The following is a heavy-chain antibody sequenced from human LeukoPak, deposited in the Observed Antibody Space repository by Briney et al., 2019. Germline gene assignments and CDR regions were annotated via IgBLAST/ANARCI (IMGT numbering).Heavy chain of an antibody. D-gene: IGHD3-22*01. CDR1: GFTFSNYA. Sequence: PGGSLRLSCAASGFTFSNYAMHWVRQAPGKGLEWVAVISYDGINKYYADSVKGRFTISRDSSKNTLYLQMNSLRAEDTAVYYCATEEGSNYYASSGSPDYWGQGTLVTVSS. CDR3: ATEEGSNYYASSGSPDY. J-gene: IGHJ4*02. V-gene: IGHV3-30-3*01. CDR2: ISYDGINK.